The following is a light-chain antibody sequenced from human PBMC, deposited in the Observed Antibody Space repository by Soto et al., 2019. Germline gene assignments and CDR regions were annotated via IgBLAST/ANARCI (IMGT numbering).Light chain of an antibody. Sequence: DIMLTQSPLSLSVTPEKSASISCRSTQILLHSNGYHYLDWYLQKPGQSPQLLIYLGSNRSSGVPDRFSGSGSGTDFTLKISRVEAEDVGVYYCMQALQSRTFGQGTKVDIK. CDR1: QILLHSNGYHY. V-gene: IGKV2-28*01. CDR2: LGS. J-gene: IGKJ1*01. CDR3: MQALQSRT.